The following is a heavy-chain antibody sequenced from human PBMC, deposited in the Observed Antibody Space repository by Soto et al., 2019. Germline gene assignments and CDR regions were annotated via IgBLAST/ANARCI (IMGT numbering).Heavy chain of an antibody. CDR3: AKDVDTYYDFWSDQYYYYYGMDV. V-gene: IGHV3-23*01. Sequence: GGSLRLSCAASGFTFSSYAMSWVRQAPGKGLEWVSAISGSGGSTYYADSVKGRFTISRDNSKNTLYLQMNSLRAEDTAVYYCAKDVDTYYDFWSDQYYYYYGMDVWGQGTTVTVSS. J-gene: IGHJ6*02. D-gene: IGHD3-3*01. CDR1: GFTFSSYA. CDR2: ISGSGGST.